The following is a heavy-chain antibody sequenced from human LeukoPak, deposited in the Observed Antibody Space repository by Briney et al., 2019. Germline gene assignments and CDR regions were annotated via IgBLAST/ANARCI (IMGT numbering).Heavy chain of an antibody. D-gene: IGHD6-19*01. CDR1: GFTFSSYW. J-gene: IGHJ6*02. CDR2: IKQDGSGK. CDR3: ARDSSGWEPKYYYYGMDV. Sequence: GGSLRLSCAASGFTFSSYWMSWVRQAPGKGLEWVANIKQDGSGKYYVDSVKGRFTISRDNAKNSLYLQMNSLRAEDTAVYYCARDSSGWEPKYYYYGMDVWGQGTTVTVSS. V-gene: IGHV3-7*01.